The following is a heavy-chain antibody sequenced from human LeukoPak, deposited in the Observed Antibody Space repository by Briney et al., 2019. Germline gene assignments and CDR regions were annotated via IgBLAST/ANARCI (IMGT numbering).Heavy chain of an antibody. Sequence: GRSLRLSCAASGFTFSNYGMHWVRQAPGKGLEWVALISYGGSNKYYADSVKGRFTISRDNSKNMLYLQMNSLRADDTAVYYCARDLELSAVYYFDSWGQGTLVIVSS. J-gene: IGHJ4*02. D-gene: IGHD3-3*01. V-gene: IGHV3-30*03. CDR2: ISYGGSNK. CDR1: GFTFSNYG. CDR3: ARDLELSAVYYFDS.